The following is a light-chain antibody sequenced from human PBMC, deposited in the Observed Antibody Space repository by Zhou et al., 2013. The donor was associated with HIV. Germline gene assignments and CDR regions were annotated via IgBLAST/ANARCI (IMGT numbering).Light chain of an antibody. CDR3: QQYNNWPCS. V-gene: IGKV3-15*01. CDR2: DVS. CDR1: QSVNNR. Sequence: EIVMTQSPATLSVSPGERATLSCRASQSVNNRLAWYQQKPGQAPRLVIHDVSTRATGIPDRFRGSESGTEFTLTISSLQSEDFGVYYCQQYNNWPCSFGQGTKLEIK. J-gene: IGKJ2*04.